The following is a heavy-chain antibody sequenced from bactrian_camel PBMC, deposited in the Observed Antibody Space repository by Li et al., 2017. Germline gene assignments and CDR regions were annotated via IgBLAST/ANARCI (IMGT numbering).Heavy chain of an antibody. CDR3: AAEVGGRACVWPTSNVAY. V-gene: IGHV3S55*01. D-gene: IGHD7*01. CDR2: IDSDGRT. Sequence: HVQLVESGGGSVQAGGSLRLSCVFSGYKYTPYRKGWYRQVPGKGREAVAGIDSDGRTLYEDSFKGQFTISKDYAKNILYLQMNSLKPEDTAMYYCAAEVGGRACVWPTSNVAYWGQGTQVTVS. J-gene: IGHJ4*01. CDR1: GYKYTPYR.